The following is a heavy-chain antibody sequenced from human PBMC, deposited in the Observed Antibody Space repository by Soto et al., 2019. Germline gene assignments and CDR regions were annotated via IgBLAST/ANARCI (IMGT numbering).Heavy chain of an antibody. Sequence: QVQLVQSGAEVKKPGSSVKVSCKASGGTFSSYTISWVRQAPGQGLEWMGRIIPILGIANYAQKFQGRVTIIAETSMSTAYMELSSLRSEGTSVYFSARSLTNVDSFDPWGQGTLVTVSS. J-gene: IGHJ5*02. V-gene: IGHV1-69*02. CDR1: GGTFSSYT. CDR2: IIPILGIA. D-gene: IGHD2-8*01. CDR3: ARSLTNVDSFDP.